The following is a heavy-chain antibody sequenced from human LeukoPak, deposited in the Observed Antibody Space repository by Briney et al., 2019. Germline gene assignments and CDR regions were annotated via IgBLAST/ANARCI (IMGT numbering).Heavy chain of an antibody. J-gene: IGHJ4*02. D-gene: IGHD3-3*01. CDR1: GFTFSSYW. Sequence: GSLRLSCAASGFTFSSYWMSWVRQAPGKGLEWVANIKQDGSEKYYVDSVKGRFTISRDNAKNSLYLQMNSLRAEDTAVYYCARGTGGNNYDFWSGYGNYYFDYWGQGTLVTVSS. V-gene: IGHV3-7*01. CDR2: IKQDGSEK. CDR3: ARGTGGNNYDFWSGYGNYYFDY.